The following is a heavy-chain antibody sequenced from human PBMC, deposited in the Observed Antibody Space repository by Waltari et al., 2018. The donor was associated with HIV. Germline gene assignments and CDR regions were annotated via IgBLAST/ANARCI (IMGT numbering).Heavy chain of an antibody. V-gene: IGHV4-61*02. Sequence: QVQLRESGPGLVKPSQTLSLTCTVSGGSISNGSYYWNWIRQPAGKGLEWIGRIYSSGNTNYNPSLKSRVTISVDTSKNQFSLKLSSVTAADTAVYYCARGRFEGYILYYYYGMDVWGQGTTVSVSS. CDR2: IYSSGNT. J-gene: IGHJ6*02. CDR1: GGSISNGSYY. CDR3: ARGRFEGYILYYYYGMDV. D-gene: IGHD5-12*01.